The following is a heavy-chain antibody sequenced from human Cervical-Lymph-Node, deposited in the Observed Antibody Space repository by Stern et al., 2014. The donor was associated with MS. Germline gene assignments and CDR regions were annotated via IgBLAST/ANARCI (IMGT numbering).Heavy chain of an antibody. CDR1: GDSISSYTHY. D-gene: IGHD2-8*02. CDR2: VYYSGAT. Sequence: QVQLQESGPGLVKPSETLSLTCAVSGDSISSYTHYWAWIRQPPGKGLEWIGSVYYSGATYYNPSLKSPVTISVAPPKNHSARGLNSVPAADTAVYYCAKHACTGAACPFDLWGQGTLVTVSS. CDR3: AKHACTGAACPFDL. J-gene: IGHJ4*02. V-gene: IGHV4-39*01.